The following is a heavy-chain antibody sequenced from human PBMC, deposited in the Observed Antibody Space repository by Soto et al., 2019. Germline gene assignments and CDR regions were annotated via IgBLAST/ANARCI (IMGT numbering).Heavy chain of an antibody. J-gene: IGHJ6*02. CDR3: ARLPRPRGLHYNYGMDV. D-gene: IGHD6-6*01. CDR1: GYTFTSYG. CDR2: ISAYNGNT. V-gene: IGHV1-18*01. Sequence: QVQLVQSGAEVKKPGASVKVSCKASGYTFTSYGISWVRQAPGQGLEWMGWISAYNGNTNYAQKLQGRVTMTTDTPTSIAYMELRRLRSDDTAVYYCARLPRPRGLHYNYGMDVWGQGTTVTVSS.